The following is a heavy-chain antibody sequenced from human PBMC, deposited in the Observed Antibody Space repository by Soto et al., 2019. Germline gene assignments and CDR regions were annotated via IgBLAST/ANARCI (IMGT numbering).Heavy chain of an antibody. D-gene: IGHD2-2*01. CDR3: ARESIVVVPAAPHV. V-gene: IGHV4-31*03. CDR1: GGSISSGGFY. J-gene: IGHJ6*02. Sequence: PSETLSLTCTVSGGSISSGGFYWSWIRQHPGKGLEWIGYIYYSGSTYYITSLKARVTISVDTSKKQFSLKLSSVTTANTAVYYSARESIVVVPAAPHVWGQGTTVTVSS. CDR2: IYYSGST.